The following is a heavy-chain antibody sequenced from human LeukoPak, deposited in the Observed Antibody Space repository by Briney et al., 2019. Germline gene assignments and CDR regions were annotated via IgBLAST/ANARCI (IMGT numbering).Heavy chain of an antibody. D-gene: IGHD3-10*01. Sequence: SETLSFTCTVSGGSISSSSYYWGWIRQPPGKGLEWIGSNNPSLKSRVTISVDTSKNQFSLKLSSVTAADTAVYYCARHFFPSDSGSFRTPFDYWGQGALVTVSS. CDR3: ARHFFPSDSGSFRTPFDY. V-gene: IGHV4-39*01. J-gene: IGHJ4*02. CDR1: GGSISSSSYY.